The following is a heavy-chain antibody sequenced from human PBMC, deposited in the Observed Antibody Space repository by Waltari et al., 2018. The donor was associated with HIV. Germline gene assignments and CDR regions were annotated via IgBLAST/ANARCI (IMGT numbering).Heavy chain of an antibody. CDR3: AATRYYYDSSGR. Sequence: VQVVESGGGLVQPGGSLRLSCAASGFTFSRYALNWVRQAPGKGLEWLSYISDSGSTRYYADSVKGRFTISRDNAKNSLYLQMNSLRAEDTAVYYCAATRYYYDSSGRWGQGTLVTVSS. D-gene: IGHD3-22*01. V-gene: IGHV3-48*03. CDR1: GFTFSRYA. J-gene: IGHJ4*02. CDR2: ISDSGSTR.